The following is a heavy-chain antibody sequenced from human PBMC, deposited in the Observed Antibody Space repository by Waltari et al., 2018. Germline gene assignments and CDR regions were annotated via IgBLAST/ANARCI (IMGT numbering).Heavy chain of an antibody. J-gene: IGHJ3*02. CDR2: IYSSGTT. Sequence: EVRLVESGGDLIQPGGSLRLSCAASGFSVSSNYMSWVRQAPGKGLEWVSVIYSSGTTYYADSVKGRFTISRDNSKNPLYLQMNSLRAEDTAVYYCARDQRAASSSRAIDIWGQGTMVTVSS. CDR3: ARDQRAASSSRAIDI. CDR1: GFSVSSNY. V-gene: IGHV3-53*01. D-gene: IGHD6-6*01.